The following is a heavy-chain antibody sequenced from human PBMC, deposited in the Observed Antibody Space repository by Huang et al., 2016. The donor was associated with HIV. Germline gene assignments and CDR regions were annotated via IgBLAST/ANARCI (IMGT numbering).Heavy chain of an antibody. CDR1: GFTFSDYA. V-gene: IGHV3-30-3*01. CDR3: ARVRTYYDILSPLDY. D-gene: IGHD3-9*01. Sequence: QVQLVESGGGVVQPGRSLRLSCAASGFTFSDYAIHWVRQAPGKGLEWVAVISYDGTNKYYADVVQGRFTISRDNSRNTRYLQMNSLRAEDTAVYYCARVRTYYDILSPLDYWGQGTLVTVSS. CDR2: ISYDGTNK. J-gene: IGHJ4*02.